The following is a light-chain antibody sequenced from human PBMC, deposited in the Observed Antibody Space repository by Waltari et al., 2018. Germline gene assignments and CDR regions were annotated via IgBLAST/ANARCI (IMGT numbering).Light chain of an antibody. CDR3: QQYNNWPSFT. Sequence: VMTQSPATLPVSPGASATLSCRASQSIGTHLAWYQQNSGQPPRLLIYGASIRATGIPARFSGSGSGTEFTLTISTLQSEDFAVYYCQQYNNWPSFTFGPGTKVDVK. J-gene: IGKJ3*01. V-gene: IGKV3-15*01. CDR1: QSIGTH. CDR2: GAS.